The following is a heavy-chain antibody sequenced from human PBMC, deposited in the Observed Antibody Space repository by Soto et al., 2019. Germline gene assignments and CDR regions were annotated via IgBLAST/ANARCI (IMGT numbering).Heavy chain of an antibody. CDR3: AGGGMTTVPY. Sequence: TETLSLTCTVSSSSVSSYYWNWIRQSPGKGLEWIGYIYYSGYTNYNPSLKSRITISVDTSKNQFSLKLSSVTPADTAVYYCAGGGMTTVPYWGQGTLVTVSS. J-gene: IGHJ4*02. V-gene: IGHV4-59*02. CDR2: IYYSGYT. D-gene: IGHD4-17*01. CDR1: SSSVSSYY.